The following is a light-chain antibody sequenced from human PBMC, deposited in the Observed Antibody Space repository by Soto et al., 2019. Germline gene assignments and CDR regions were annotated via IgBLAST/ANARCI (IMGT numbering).Light chain of an antibody. V-gene: IGKV1-39*01. J-gene: IGKJ2*01. CDR2: AAS. CDR3: QQSYSTPPMYT. Sequence: DIQMSQSPSSLSASVADRVTITCRARQSISSYLNWYQQKPGKAPKLLIYAASSLQSGVPSRFSGSGSGTDFTFTISSLQPEDFATYYCQQSYSTPPMYTFGQGTKLEIK. CDR1: QSISSY.